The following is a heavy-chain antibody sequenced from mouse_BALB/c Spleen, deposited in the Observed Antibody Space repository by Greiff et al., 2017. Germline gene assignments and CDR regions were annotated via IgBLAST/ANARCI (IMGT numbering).Heavy chain of an antibody. D-gene: IGHD1-1*01. CDR1: GDSITSGY. J-gene: IGHJ4*01. CDR2: ISYSGST. Sequence: DVKLVESGPSLVKPSQTLSLTCSVTGDSITSGYWNWIRKFPGNKLEYMGYISYSGSTYYNPSLKSRISITRDTSKNQYYLQLNSVTTEDTATYYCARRGDTTVVADAMDYWGQGTSVTVSS. V-gene: IGHV3-8*02. CDR3: ARRGDTTVVADAMDY.